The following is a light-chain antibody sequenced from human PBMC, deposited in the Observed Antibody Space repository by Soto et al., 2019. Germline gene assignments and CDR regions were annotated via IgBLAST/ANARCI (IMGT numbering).Light chain of an antibody. CDR2: GAS. J-gene: IGKJ1*01. V-gene: IGKV3-20*01. CDR1: QSVDTTF. Sequence: EIVLTQSPGSLSLSPGQRATLSCRASQSVDTTFFAWYQKKPGQAPRLLIYGASKRATGIPGRFSGSGSGTYFTLIISRLEPEDFAVYYCQQYMSSVTFGQGTKVEIK. CDR3: QQYMSSVT.